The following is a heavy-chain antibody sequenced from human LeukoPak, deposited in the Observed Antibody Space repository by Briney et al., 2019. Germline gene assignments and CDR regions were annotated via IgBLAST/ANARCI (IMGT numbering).Heavy chain of an antibody. D-gene: IGHD5-12*01. CDR3: ASLVAAHGASRAFDI. V-gene: IGHV3-48*03. CDR2: VTGSGATT. Sequence: AGGSLRLSCAASGFTFSSYEMNWVRQSPGKGLEWVSYVTGSGATTYYAGSVRGRFTISRDNAKNTLYLQMNSLRAEDTAVYYCASLVAAHGASRAFDIWGQGTMVTVSS. CDR1: GFTFSSYE. J-gene: IGHJ3*02.